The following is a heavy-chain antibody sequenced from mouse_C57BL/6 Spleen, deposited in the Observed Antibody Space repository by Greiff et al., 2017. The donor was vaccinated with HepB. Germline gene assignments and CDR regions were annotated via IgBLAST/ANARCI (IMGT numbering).Heavy chain of an antibody. CDR3: ARESYYGSGGFAY. Sequence: EVQLQESGPGLVKPSQSLSLTCSVTGYSITSGYYWNWIRQFPGNKLEWMGYISYDGSNNYNPSLKNRISITRDTSKNQFFLKLNSVTTEDTATYYCARESYYGSGGFAYWGQGTLVTVSA. J-gene: IGHJ3*01. D-gene: IGHD1-1*01. V-gene: IGHV3-6*01. CDR2: ISYDGSN. CDR1: GYSITSGYY.